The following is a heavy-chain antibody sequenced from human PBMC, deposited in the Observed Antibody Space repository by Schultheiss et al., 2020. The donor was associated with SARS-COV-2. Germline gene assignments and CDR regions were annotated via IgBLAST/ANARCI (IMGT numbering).Heavy chain of an antibody. CDR3: AREYGGSYYAYYGMDV. J-gene: IGHJ6*02. CDR2: ISSSGSTI. CDR1: GFTFSDYY. Sequence: SLKISCAASGFTFSDYYMSWIRQAPGKGLEWVSYISSSGSTIYYADSVKGRFTISRDNAKNSLYLQMNSLRAEDTAVYYCAREYGGSYYAYYGMDVWGQGTTVTVSS. V-gene: IGHV3-11*01. D-gene: IGHD1-26*01.